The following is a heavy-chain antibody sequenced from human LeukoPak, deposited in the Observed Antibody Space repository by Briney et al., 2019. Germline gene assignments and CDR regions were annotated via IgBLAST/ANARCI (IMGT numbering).Heavy chain of an antibody. CDR3: AKDAIDDHHGLFDY. V-gene: IGHV3-48*02. Sequence: GGSLRLSCVASGFTFSWYSMNWVRQAPGKGLEWLSYIGTSNSPIYYADSVKGRFTVSRDNAKNSLYLQMNSLRDEDTAVYYCAKDAIDDHHGLFDYWGQGTLVTVSS. D-gene: IGHD1-14*01. CDR2: IGTSNSPI. CDR1: GFTFSWYS. J-gene: IGHJ4*02.